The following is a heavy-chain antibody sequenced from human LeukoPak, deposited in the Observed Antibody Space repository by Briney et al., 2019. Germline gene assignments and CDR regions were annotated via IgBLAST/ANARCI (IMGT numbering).Heavy chain of an antibody. Sequence: ASVKVSCKVSGYTLTELSMHWVRQAPGKGLEWMGGFDPEDGETIYAQKFQGRVTMTDDTSTDTAYMELSSLRSEDTAVYYCATDQYYYDSSGYPRALYAFDIWGQGTMVTVSS. D-gene: IGHD3-22*01. CDR2: FDPEDGET. CDR1: GYTLTELS. CDR3: ATDQYYYDSSGYPRALYAFDI. J-gene: IGHJ3*02. V-gene: IGHV1-24*01.